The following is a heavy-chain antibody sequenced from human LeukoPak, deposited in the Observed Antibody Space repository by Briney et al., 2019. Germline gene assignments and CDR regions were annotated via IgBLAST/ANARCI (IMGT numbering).Heavy chain of an antibody. CDR2: IWSDGTNK. J-gene: IGHJ4*02. Sequence: GGSLRLSCAASGFTFATYGMHWVRQLPGKGLEWVAFIWSDGTNKYYGDSVKGRFTISRDNSKDTLYLQMNSLTAEDTAVYYCARPLSITGTGYPDYWGQGTLVTVSS. CDR3: ARPLSITGTGYPDY. CDR1: GFTFATYG. D-gene: IGHD1-20*01. V-gene: IGHV3-33*01.